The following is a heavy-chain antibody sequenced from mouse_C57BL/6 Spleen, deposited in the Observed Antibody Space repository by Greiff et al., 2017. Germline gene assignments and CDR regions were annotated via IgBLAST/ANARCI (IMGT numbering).Heavy chain of an antibody. CDR3: AREGLITTAPYAMDY. J-gene: IGHJ4*01. V-gene: IGHV1-54*01. CDR1: GYAFTNYL. D-gene: IGHD1-1*01. CDR2: INPGSGGT. Sequence: QVQLQQSGAELVRPGTSVKVSCKASGYAFTNYLIEWVKQRPGQGLEWIGVINPGSGGTNYNEKLKGKATLTADKSSSTAYMQLSSLTSEDSAVYFCAREGLITTAPYAMDYWGQGTSVTVSA.